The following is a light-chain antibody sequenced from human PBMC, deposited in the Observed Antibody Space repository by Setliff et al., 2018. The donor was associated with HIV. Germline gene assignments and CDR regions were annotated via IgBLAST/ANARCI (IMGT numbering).Light chain of an antibody. CDR1: SSDVGSYNY. CDR2: DVT. Sequence: QSALTQPRSVSGSPGQSVTISCTGTSSDVGSYNYVSWYQQHPGKAPKLMIYDVTKRPSGVPDRFSGSKSGNTASLTISGLQAEDEADYYCCSYAGSYTPVIFGG. V-gene: IGLV2-11*01. J-gene: IGLJ2*01. CDR3: CSYAGSYTPVI.